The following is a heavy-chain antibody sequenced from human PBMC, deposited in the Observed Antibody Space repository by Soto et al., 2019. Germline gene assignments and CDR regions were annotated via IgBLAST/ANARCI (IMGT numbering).Heavy chain of an antibody. Sequence: QVQLVQSGAEVKKPGASVKVSCKASGYTFTSYGISWVRQAPGQGLEWMGWISAYNGNTNYAQKLQGRVTMTTDTSTSTDYMELRSLRSDDTAVYYCARDGYYDSIGYRSDFDYWGQGPLVTVSS. CDR3: ARDGYYDSIGYRSDFDY. V-gene: IGHV1-18*01. J-gene: IGHJ4*02. CDR2: ISAYNGNT. CDR1: GYTFTSYG. D-gene: IGHD3-22*01.